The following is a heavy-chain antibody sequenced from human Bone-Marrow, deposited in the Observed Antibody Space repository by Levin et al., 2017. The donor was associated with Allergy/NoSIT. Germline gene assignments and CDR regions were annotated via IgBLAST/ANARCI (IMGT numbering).Heavy chain of an antibody. J-gene: IGHJ4*02. CDR2: ISYDGSNK. V-gene: IGHV3-30*18. CDR3: AKEDRNYDYVWGEIDY. CDR1: GFTFSSYG. D-gene: IGHD3-16*01. Sequence: GGSLRLSCAASGFTFSSYGMHWVRQAPGKGLEWVAVISYDGSNKYYADSVKGRFTISRDNSKNTLYLQMNSLRAEDTAVYYCAKEDRNYDYVWGEIDYWGQGTLVTVSS.